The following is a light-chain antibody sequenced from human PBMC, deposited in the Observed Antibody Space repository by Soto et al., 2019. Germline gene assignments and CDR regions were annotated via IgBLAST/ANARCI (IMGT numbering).Light chain of an antibody. CDR1: SSNIGSNY. V-gene: IGLV1-47*01. CDR2: RNN. J-gene: IGLJ7*01. CDR3: AAWDDSLSGLAV. Sequence: QSVLTQPPSASGTPGQRVTISCSGSSSNIGSNYVYWYQQLPGTAPKLLIYRNNQRPSGVPDRFSGSKSGTSASLAISGLRSEDEAGYYCAAWDDSLSGLAVFGGGTQLTVL.